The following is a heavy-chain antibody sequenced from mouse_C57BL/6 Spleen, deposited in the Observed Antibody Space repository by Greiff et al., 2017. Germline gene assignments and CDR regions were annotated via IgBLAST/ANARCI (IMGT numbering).Heavy chain of an antibody. CDR1: GYAFSSYW. V-gene: IGHV1-80*01. D-gene: IGHD6-1*01. Sequence: VQLQQSGAELVKPGASVKISCKASGYAFSSYWMNWVKQRPGKGLEWIGQIYPGDGDTSYNGKFKGKATLTADKSSSTAYMQLSSLTSEDSAVYSSARGGTAGGAPYFDYWGQGTTLTVSS. CDR3: ARGGTAGGAPYFDY. CDR2: IYPGDGDT. J-gene: IGHJ2*01.